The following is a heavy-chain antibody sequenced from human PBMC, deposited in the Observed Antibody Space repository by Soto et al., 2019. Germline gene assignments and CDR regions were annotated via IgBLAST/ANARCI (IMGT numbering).Heavy chain of an antibody. CDR3: AGDLGSGYDRGDY. Sequence: QVQLVQSGGEVKKPGSSVKVSCKASGDTFTNHVFNWVRQAPGQGLEWMGGIISLFGTPHYAQRFQGRVTITADESTATSYMQLGSLRSEDTAVYYCAGDLGSGYDRGDYWGQGTLVTVSS. CDR2: IISLFGTP. D-gene: IGHD5-12*01. CDR1: GDTFTNHV. J-gene: IGHJ4*02. V-gene: IGHV1-69*12.